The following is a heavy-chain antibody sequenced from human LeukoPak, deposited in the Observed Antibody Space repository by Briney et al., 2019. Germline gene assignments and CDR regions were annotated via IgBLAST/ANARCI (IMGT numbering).Heavy chain of an antibody. V-gene: IGHV4-39*07. Sequence: PSETLSLTCTVSGDSISSSSSYWSWIRQPPGKGLEWIGEINHSGSTKYNASLKSRVTISLDTSKNQFSLKLSSVTAADTAVYYCARLTGYDWESSYDYWGQGTLVTVSS. CDR3: ARLTGYDWESSYDY. D-gene: IGHD5-12*01. CDR2: INHSGST. CDR1: GDSISSSSSY. J-gene: IGHJ4*02.